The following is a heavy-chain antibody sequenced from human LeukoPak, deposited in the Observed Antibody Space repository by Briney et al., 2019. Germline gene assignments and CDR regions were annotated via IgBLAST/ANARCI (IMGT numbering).Heavy chain of an antibody. D-gene: IGHD4-23*01. CDR1: GITVSANY. CDR3: TRPYKGGNSGLADY. CDR2: IYTGGST. Sequence: GGSLRLSCAASGITVSANYMGWVRQAPGKGLEWVSVIYTGGSTYYADSVKGRFTISRDNSKNTLYLQMNSLRVEDTAMYFCTRPYKGGNSGLADYWGQGTLVTVSS. V-gene: IGHV3-66*04. J-gene: IGHJ4*02.